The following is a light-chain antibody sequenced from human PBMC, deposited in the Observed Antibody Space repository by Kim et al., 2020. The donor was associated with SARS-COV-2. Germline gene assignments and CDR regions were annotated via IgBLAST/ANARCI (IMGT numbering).Light chain of an antibody. J-gene: IGLJ2*01. Sequence: QSVLTQPPSVSGAPGQRVTISCTGSSSNIGAGYDVHWYQQLPGTAPKLFIYGNSNRPSGVPDRFSGSKSGTSASLAITGLQAEDEADYYCQSYDSSLSVVFGGVTQLTVL. CDR2: GNS. V-gene: IGLV1-40*01. CDR3: QSYDSSLSVV. CDR1: SSNIGAGYD.